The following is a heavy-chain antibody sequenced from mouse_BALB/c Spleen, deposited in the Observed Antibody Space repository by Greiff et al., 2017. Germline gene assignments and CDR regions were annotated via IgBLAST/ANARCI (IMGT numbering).Heavy chain of an antibody. CDR1: GFTFSSYA. V-gene: IGHV5-6-5*01. CDR2: ISSGGST. Sequence: EVQLVESGGGLVKPGGSLKLSCAASGFTFSSYAMSWVRQTPEKRLEWVASISSGGSTYYPDSVKGRFTISRDNARNILYLQMSSLRSEDTAMYYCAKRGLYYGSSYRYYFDYWGQGTTLTVSS. CDR3: AKRGLYYGSSYRYYFDY. D-gene: IGHD1-1*01. J-gene: IGHJ2*01.